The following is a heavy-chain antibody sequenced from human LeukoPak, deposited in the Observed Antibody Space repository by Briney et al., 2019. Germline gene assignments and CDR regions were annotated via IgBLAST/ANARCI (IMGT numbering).Heavy chain of an antibody. CDR3: AKGIAVPGNYYGMDV. CDR2: ISGSGGGT. V-gene: IGHV3-23*01. CDR1: GFTFSSYA. J-gene: IGHJ6*02. D-gene: IGHD6-19*01. Sequence: GGSLRLSCAASGFTFSSYAMSWVRQAPGKGLEWVSGISGSGGGTYYADSVKGRFTISRDNSKNTLYLQMNSLRPEDTAVYYCAKGIAVPGNYYGMDVWGQGTTVTVSS.